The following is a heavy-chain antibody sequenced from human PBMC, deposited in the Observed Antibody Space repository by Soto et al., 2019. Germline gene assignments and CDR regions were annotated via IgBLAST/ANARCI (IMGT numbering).Heavy chain of an antibody. CDR2: ISATGGST. CDR1: GFTFNNYA. Sequence: GGSLRLSCAASGFTFNNYAMNWVRQAPGKGPEWVATISATGGSTYYADSVKGRFTISRDNSKNTLYLQMNGLRVEDTAVYYCAKDRLAGNFAYWGQGTQVTVSS. J-gene: IGHJ4*02. CDR3: AKDRLAGNFAY. V-gene: IGHV3-23*01.